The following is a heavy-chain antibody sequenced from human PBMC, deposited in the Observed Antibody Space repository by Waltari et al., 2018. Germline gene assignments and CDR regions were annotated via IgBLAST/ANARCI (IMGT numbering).Heavy chain of an antibody. CDR3: ATHPGVRGVLDVFPDY. D-gene: IGHD3-10*01. CDR2: VDPDDGET. Sequence: EVQLVQSGAEVKKPGATVKISCKASGYTFTDYYMHWVQQAPGKGLEWMGRVDPDDGETIYAEKFQGRVTITADTSTDTAYMELSSLRSEDTAVYYCATHPGVRGVLDVFPDYWGQGTLVTVSS. J-gene: IGHJ4*02. CDR1: GYTFTDYY. V-gene: IGHV1-69-2*01.